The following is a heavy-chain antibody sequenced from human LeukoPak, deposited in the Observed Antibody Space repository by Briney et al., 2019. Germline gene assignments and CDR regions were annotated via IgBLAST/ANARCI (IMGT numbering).Heavy chain of an antibody. CDR2: IYHSGST. Sequence: SETLSLTCAVPGYSISSGYYWGWIRQPPGKGLEWIGSIYHSGSTYYNPSLKSRVTISVDTSKNQFSLKLSSVTAADTAVYYCASGVYGSGSYIDYWGQGTLVTVSS. CDR1: GYSISSGYY. CDR3: ASGVYGSGSYIDY. J-gene: IGHJ4*02. D-gene: IGHD3-10*01. V-gene: IGHV4-38-2*01.